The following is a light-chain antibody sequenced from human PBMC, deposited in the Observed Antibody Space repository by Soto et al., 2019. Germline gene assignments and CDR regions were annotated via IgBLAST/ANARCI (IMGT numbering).Light chain of an antibody. CDR2: GAS. CDR1: QSVSSN. J-gene: IGKJ2*01. CDR3: QQYNNWPPDT. V-gene: IGKV3-15*01. Sequence: EIGMTQSPATLSVSPEERATLSCRASQSVSSNLAWYQQKPGQAPRLLIYGASTRATGIPARFSGSGSGTEFTLTISSLQSEDFAVYYCQQYNNWPPDTFGQGTKLEIK.